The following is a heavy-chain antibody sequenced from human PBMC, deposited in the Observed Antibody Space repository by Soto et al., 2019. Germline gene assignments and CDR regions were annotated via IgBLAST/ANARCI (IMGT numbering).Heavy chain of an antibody. CDR1: GGSISSGGYS. CDR2: IYHSGST. Sequence: SETLSLTCAVSGGSISSGGYSWSWIRQPPGKGLEWIGYIYHSGSTYYNPSLKSRVTISVDRSKNQFSLKLSSVTAADTAVYYCARAPIGFGVCYYMDVWGKGTTVTVSS. D-gene: IGHD3-10*01. J-gene: IGHJ6*03. CDR3: ARAPIGFGVCYYMDV. V-gene: IGHV4-30-2*01.